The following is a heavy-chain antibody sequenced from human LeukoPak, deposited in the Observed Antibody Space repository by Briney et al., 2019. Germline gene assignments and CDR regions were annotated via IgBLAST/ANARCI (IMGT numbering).Heavy chain of an antibody. D-gene: IGHD1-26*01. CDR3: ARVWSDSGTYYDDRGAFDY. CDR2: IYYSGST. CDR1: GGSISNKY. V-gene: IGHV4-59*08. J-gene: IGHJ4*02. Sequence: SETLSLTCTVSGGSISNKYWSWIRQPPGKGLEWIGYIYYSGSTYYNPSLKSRVTISVDTSKNQFSLKLSSVTAADTAVYYCARVWSDSGTYYDDRGAFDYWGQGTLVTVSS.